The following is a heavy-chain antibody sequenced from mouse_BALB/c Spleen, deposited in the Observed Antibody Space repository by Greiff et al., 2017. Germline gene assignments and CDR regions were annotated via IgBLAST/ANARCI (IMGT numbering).Heavy chain of an antibody. D-gene: IGHD2-3*01. J-gene: IGHJ4*01. CDR3: AFYDGYYGAMDY. Sequence: VQLKQSGAELVRPGALVKLSCKASGFNIKDYYMHWVKQRPEQGLEWIGWIDPENGNTIYDPKFQGKASITADTSSNTAYLQLSSLTSEDTAVYYCAFYDGYYGAMDYWGQGTSVTVSS. CDR1: GFNIKDYY. CDR2: IDPENGNT. V-gene: IGHV14-1*02.